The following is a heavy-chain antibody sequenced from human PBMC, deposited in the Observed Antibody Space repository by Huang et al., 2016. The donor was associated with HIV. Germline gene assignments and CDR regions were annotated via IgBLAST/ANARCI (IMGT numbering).Heavy chain of an antibody. V-gene: IGHV1-69*13. D-gene: IGHD3-3*01. CDR2: IIPIFGTP. CDR1: GGTFNKA. J-gene: IGHJ4*02. Sequence: QVQLVQSGAEVKKPGSSVKVSCKVSGGTFNKAISWVRQSPVQGLEWMGGIIPIFGTPNYARKFQGRVTITADESTSIAYMELSSLRSEDTAVYYCARGAPDLDSHLDHWGQGTLVTVSS. CDR3: ARGAPDLDSHLDH.